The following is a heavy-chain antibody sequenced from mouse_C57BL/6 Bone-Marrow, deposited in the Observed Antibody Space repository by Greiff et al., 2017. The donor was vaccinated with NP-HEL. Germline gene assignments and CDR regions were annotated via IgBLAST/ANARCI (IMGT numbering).Heavy chain of an antibody. CDR3: AREIITTVVAEYAMDY. D-gene: IGHD1-1*01. Sequence: VQLQQPGTELVKPGASVKLSCKASGYTFTSYWMHWVKQRPGQGLEWIGNINPSNGGTNYNEKFKSKATLTVDKSSSTAYMQLSSLTSEDSAVYYCAREIITTVVAEYAMDYWGQGTSVTVSS. CDR2: INPSNGGT. V-gene: IGHV1-53*01. J-gene: IGHJ4*01. CDR1: GYTFTSYW.